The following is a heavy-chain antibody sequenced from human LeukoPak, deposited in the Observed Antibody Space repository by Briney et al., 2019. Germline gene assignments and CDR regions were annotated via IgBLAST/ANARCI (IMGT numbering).Heavy chain of an antibody. V-gene: IGHV1-46*01. Sequence: ASVKVSCKAPGYTFTSYYMHWVRQAPGQGLEWMGIINPSGGSPSYAKTFQGRVTMTRDTSTSTVYMELSSLRSEDTAVYYCARARGWYSLALDYWGQGTLVTVSS. J-gene: IGHJ4*02. CDR1: GYTFTSYY. D-gene: IGHD6-19*01. CDR2: INPSGGSP. CDR3: ARARGWYSLALDY.